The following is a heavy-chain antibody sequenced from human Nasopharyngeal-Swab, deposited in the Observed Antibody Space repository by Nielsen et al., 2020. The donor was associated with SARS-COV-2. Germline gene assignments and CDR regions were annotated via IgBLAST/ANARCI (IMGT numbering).Heavy chain of an antibody. CDR2: IYSGGST. V-gene: IGHV3-53*01. J-gene: IGHJ6*02. CDR3: ARDYSNYRDYYYGMDV. Sequence: LSLTCAASGFTVSSNYMSWVRQAPGKGLEWVSVIYSGGSTYYADSVKGRFTISRDNSKNTLYLQMNSLRAEDTAVYYCARDYSNYRDYYYGMDVWGQGTTVTVSS. D-gene: IGHD4-11*01. CDR1: GFTVSSNY.